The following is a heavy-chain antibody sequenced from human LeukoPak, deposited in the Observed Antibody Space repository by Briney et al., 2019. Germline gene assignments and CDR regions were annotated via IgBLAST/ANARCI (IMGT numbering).Heavy chain of an antibody. D-gene: IGHD5-12*01. CDR1: GYMFTSHG. V-gene: IGHV1-18*01. Sequence: ASVKVSCKSSGYMFTSHGIHWLRQAPGQGLEWMGWISAQNGNTNYVQQFLGRVTMTRDTSASTAYMELRSLKSDDTAVYYCARESNGGYGFDYWGQGTLVTVAS. CDR2: ISAQNGNT. CDR3: ARESNGGYGFDY. J-gene: IGHJ4*02.